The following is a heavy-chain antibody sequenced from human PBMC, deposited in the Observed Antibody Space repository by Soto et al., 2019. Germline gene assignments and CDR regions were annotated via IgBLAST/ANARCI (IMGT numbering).Heavy chain of an antibody. J-gene: IGHJ6*02. CDR2: IYPGDSDT. CDR1: GYSFTSYW. CDR3: ARLGPVNYYDSSGYLNYYYYYGMDV. D-gene: IGHD3-22*01. Sequence: GEPLKISCKGSGYSFTSYWIGWVRQMPGKGLEWMGIIYPGDSDTRYSPSFQGQVTISADKSISTAYLQWSSLKASDTAMYYCARLGPVNYYDSSGYLNYYYYYGMDVWGQGTTVTVSS. V-gene: IGHV5-51*01.